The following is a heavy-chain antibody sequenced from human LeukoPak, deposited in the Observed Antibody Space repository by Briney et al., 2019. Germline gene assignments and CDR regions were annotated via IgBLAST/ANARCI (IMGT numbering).Heavy chain of an antibody. J-gene: IGHJ5*02. D-gene: IGHD1-14*01. V-gene: IGHV1-69*05. CDR3: ARDPTGFLGTWFDP. Sequence: SVKVSCKASGGTFSGYAISWVRQAPGQGLEWMGRIIPIFGTANYAQKFQGRVTITTDESTSTAYMELSSLRSEDTAVYYCARDPTGFLGTWFDPWGQGTLVTVSS. CDR2: IIPIFGTA. CDR1: GGTFSGYA.